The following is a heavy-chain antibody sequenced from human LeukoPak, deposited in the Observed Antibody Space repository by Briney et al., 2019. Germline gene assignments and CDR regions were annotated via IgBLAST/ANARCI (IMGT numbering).Heavy chain of an antibody. Sequence: GRSLRLFCAASGLTFSSYGMHWVRQAPGKGLEWVAVISYDGRYKPYADSVKGRFTISRDNSKNTLYLQMNSLRPDDTALFYCAKDLSYFYDSRGSYDAFDIWGQGTLVTVSS. D-gene: IGHD3-22*01. CDR3: AKDLSYFYDSRGSYDAFDI. V-gene: IGHV3-30*18. CDR1: GLTFSSYG. J-gene: IGHJ3*02. CDR2: ISYDGRYK.